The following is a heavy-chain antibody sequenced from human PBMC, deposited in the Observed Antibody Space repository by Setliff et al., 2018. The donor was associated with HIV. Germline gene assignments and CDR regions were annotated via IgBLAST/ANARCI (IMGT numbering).Heavy chain of an antibody. J-gene: IGHJ6*03. CDR3: ARVPQAEDYYYYMDV. CDR2: INHSGST. Sequence: PSETLSLTCAVYGGSFSGYSWGWIRQPPGKGLEWIGDINHSGSTNYNPSLKSRVTISVDTSKSQFSLNLTSVTAADTAVYYCARVPQAEDYYYYMDVWDKGTTVTVSS. CDR1: GGSFSGYS. V-gene: IGHV4-34*01.